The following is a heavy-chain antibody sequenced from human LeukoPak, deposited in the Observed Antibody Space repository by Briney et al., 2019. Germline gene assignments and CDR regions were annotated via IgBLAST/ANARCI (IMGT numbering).Heavy chain of an antibody. Sequence: GGSLRLSCAASGFTLSSYAMSWVRQAPGKGLEWVSAISGSGGSTYYADSVKGRFTISRDNSKNTLYLQMNSLRAEDTAVYYCAKLSGYDYYFDYWGQGTLVTVSS. CDR2: ISGSGGST. J-gene: IGHJ4*02. V-gene: IGHV3-23*01. CDR3: AKLSGYDYYFDY. CDR1: GFTLSSYA. D-gene: IGHD5-12*01.